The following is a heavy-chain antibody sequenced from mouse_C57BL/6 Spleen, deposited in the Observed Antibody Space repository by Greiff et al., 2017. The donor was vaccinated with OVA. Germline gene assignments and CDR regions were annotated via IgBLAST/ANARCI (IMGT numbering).Heavy chain of an antibody. D-gene: IGHD2-1*01. CDR1: GYAFTNYL. V-gene: IGHV1-54*01. J-gene: IGHJ4*01. Sequence: QVQLQQSGAELVRPGTSVKVSCKASGYAFTNYLIEWVKQRPGQGLEWIGVINPGSGGTNYNEKFKGKATLTADKSSSTAYMQLSSLTSEDAAFYFCARRDGNSYAMDYWGQGTSVTVSS. CDR2: INPGSGGT. CDR3: ARRDGNSYAMDY.